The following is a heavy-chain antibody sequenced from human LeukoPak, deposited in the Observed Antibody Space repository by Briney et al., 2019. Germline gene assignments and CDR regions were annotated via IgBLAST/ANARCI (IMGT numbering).Heavy chain of an antibody. CDR1: GFTFSSYA. Sequence: PGGSLRLSCAASGFTFSSYAMSWVRQAPGKGLEWVSAISGSGGSTYYADSVKGRFTISRDNSKNTLYLQMNSLRAEDTAVYYCAPRGAMVYHFDYWGQGTLVTVSS. CDR2: ISGSGGST. J-gene: IGHJ4*02. V-gene: IGHV3-23*01. CDR3: APRGAMVYHFDY. D-gene: IGHD5-18*01.